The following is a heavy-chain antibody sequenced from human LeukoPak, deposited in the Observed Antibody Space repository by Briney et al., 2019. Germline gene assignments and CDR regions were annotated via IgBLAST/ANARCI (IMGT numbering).Heavy chain of an antibody. Sequence: SETLSLTCTVSGGSISSYYWSWIRQPPGKGLEWIGEINHSGSTNYNPSLKSRVTISVDTSKNQFSLKLSSVTAADTAVYYCAVRTMIVAGLVDYWGQGTLVTVSS. CDR1: GGSISSYY. D-gene: IGHD3-22*01. CDR3: AVRTMIVAGLVDY. CDR2: INHSGST. J-gene: IGHJ4*02. V-gene: IGHV4-34*01.